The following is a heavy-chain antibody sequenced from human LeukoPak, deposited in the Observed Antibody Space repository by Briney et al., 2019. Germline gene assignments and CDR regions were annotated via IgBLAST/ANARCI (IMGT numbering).Heavy chain of an antibody. CDR1: GFTFSGYF. D-gene: IGHD2-8*02. CDR3: ARDLSRGVNYYAMDV. Sequence: GGSLRLSCGASGFTFSGYFMSWIRQAPGKGLEWISYISSGGSTIYCADFVKGRFTISRDNANNSLYLQMNSLRAEDTAVYYCARDLSRGVNYYAMDVWGQGTTVTVSS. J-gene: IGHJ6*02. CDR2: ISSGGSTI. V-gene: IGHV3-11*01.